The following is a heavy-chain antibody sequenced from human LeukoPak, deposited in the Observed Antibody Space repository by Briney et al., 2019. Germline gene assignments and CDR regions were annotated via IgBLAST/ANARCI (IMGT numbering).Heavy chain of an antibody. CDR3: ATDRGWRTSGYYLYYFEY. Sequence: PVGPLRLSCAASGFIFTGYFMSWVRQAPGKGLEWVASIKHDGSEEYYVDSVRGRFTISRDNTKNLLYLQMSSLRAEDTAVYYCATDRGWRTSGYYLYYFEYWGQGTLVTFSS. D-gene: IGHD3-3*01. CDR2: IKHDGSEE. V-gene: IGHV3-7*01. CDR1: GFIFTGYF. J-gene: IGHJ4*02.